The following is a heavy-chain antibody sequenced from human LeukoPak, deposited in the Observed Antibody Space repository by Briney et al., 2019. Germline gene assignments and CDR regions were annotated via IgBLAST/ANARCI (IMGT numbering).Heavy chain of an antibody. D-gene: IGHD2-2*01. CDR3: ARRSISCLDY. Sequence: SETLSLTCVVYGGSFSNYYWGWIRQPPGKGLEWIGEINHRGITNYNPSLTSRVTISVDTSKNQFSLNLTSLTAADTAVYYCARRSISCLDYWGQGTLVPVSS. CDR1: GGSFSNYY. J-gene: IGHJ4*02. CDR2: INHRGIT. V-gene: IGHV4-34*01.